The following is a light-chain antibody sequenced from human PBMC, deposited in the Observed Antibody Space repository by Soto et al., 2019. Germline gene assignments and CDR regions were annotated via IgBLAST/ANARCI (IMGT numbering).Light chain of an antibody. CDR3: QPYGSSPFT. Sequence: EIVLTQSPGTLSLSPGERVTLSCRASQSVSSSSLAWYQHKPGQAPRLLIYGASSRATGIPDRFSGSGSGSDFTLTISRLEPEDFAVYYCQPYGSSPFTFGPGTKLYIK. V-gene: IGKV3-20*01. CDR1: QSVSSSS. CDR2: GAS. J-gene: IGKJ3*01.